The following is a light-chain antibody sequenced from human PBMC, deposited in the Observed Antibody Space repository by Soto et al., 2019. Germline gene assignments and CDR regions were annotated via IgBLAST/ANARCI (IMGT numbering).Light chain of an antibody. J-gene: IGLJ1*01. CDR1: SXDVGSYNY. CDR3: SSYTSSSTL. V-gene: IGLV2-14*01. CDR2: EVS. Sequence: QSALTQPASVSGSPGQSITISCTGTSXDVGSYNYVSWYQQHPGKAPKLMIYEVSDRPSGISSRFSGSKPGNTASLTISGLQTEDEADYYCSSYTSSSTLFGTGTKVTVL.